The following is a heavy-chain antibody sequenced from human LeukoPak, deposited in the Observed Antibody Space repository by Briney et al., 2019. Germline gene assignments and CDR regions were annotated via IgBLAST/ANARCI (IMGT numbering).Heavy chain of an antibody. CDR1: GFTFSDYY. V-gene: IGHV3-11*01. CDR2: ISSSRRTI. D-gene: IGHD2-15*01. CDR3: ARDCSGCSFYSDY. J-gene: IGHJ4*02. Sequence: GGSLRLSCAASGFTFSDYYMSWGRQAPGKGLEWGSYISSSRRTIYYAHSVKRRFTISSDNANNSLYLQMNSLSAEDTAVYYCARDCSGCSFYSDYWGQGTLVTVSS.